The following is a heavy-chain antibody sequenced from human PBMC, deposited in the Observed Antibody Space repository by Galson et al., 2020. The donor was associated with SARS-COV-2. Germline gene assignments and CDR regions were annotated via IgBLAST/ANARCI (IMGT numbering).Heavy chain of an antibody. V-gene: IGHV1-2*04. D-gene: IGHD1-7*01. J-gene: IGHJ3*02. CDR2: INPNSGGT. CDR1: GYTFTGYY. Sequence: ASVKVSCKASGYTFTGYYMHWVRQAPGQGLEWMGWINPNSGGTNYAQKIQGWATMTRDTSISTAYMELSRLRSDDTAVYYCARSLISRIGNYADLDSDAFDIWGQGTMVTVSS. CDR3: ARSLISRIGNYADLDSDAFDI.